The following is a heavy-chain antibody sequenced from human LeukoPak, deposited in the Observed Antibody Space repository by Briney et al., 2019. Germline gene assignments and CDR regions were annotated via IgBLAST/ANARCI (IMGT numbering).Heavy chain of an antibody. V-gene: IGHV1-2*06. CDR3: ARGIVGATSYFDY. CDR1: GGTFSSYA. D-gene: IGHD1-26*01. J-gene: IGHJ4*02. CDR2: INPNSGGT. Sequence: ASVKVSCKASGGTFSSYAISWVRQPPGQGLEWMGRINPNSGGTNYAQKFQGRVTMTRDTSISTAYLELSRLRSDDTAVYYCARGIVGATSYFDYWGQGTLVTVSS.